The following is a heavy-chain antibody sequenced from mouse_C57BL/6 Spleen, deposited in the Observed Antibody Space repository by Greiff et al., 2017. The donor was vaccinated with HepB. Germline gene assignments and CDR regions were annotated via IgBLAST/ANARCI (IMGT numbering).Heavy chain of an antibody. D-gene: IGHD1-1*01. Sequence: EVQRVESGPGLVKPSQSLSLTCSVTGYSITSGYYWNWIRQFPGNKLEWMGYISYDGSNNYNPSLKNRISITRDTSKNQFFLKLNSVTTEDTATYYCARWGRNYAMDYWGQGTSVTVSS. CDR1: GYSITSGYY. J-gene: IGHJ4*01. CDR3: ARWGRNYAMDY. CDR2: ISYDGSN. V-gene: IGHV3-6*01.